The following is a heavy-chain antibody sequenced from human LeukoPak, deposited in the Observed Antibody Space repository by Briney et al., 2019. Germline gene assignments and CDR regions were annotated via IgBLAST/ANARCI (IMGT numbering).Heavy chain of an antibody. Sequence: SETLSLTFTVSRASILHYHWSWLRQTPARGLEWMGHVHNSWGSTYYPSLNTRLTMSLDTSRSQLSPKPTSVPAADTAVDFCARLVSYHDFWGEGTLVTVSS. D-gene: IGHD1-26*01. CDR1: RASILHYH. CDR2: VHNSWGS. CDR3: ARLVSYHDF. J-gene: IGHJ4*02. V-gene: IGHV4-4*09.